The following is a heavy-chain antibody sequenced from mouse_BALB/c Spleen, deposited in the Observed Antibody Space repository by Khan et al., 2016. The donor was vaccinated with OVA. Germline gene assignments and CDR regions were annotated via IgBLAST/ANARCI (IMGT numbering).Heavy chain of an antibody. V-gene: IGHV5-6*01. CDR3: AGQEGYYGSSYYFDY. D-gene: IGHD1-1*01. CDR1: GFTFSSYG. Sequence: EVELVESGGDLVKPGGSLQLSCAASGFTFSSYGMSWVRQTPDKRLEWVATISSGGSYTFSPASVKGRFTISRDNAKHTLYLQLSSLNSEDTAMYYWAGQEGYYGSSYYFDYGGQGTTLTVTS. J-gene: IGHJ2*01. CDR2: ISSGGSYT.